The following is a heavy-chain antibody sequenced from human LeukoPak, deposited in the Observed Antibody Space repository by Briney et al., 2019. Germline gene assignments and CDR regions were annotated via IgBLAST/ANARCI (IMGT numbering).Heavy chain of an antibody. CDR3: AKQDGDFTGLDY. Sequence: GGSLRLSCAASGLPFSNYGMHWVRQAPGKGLEWVAFIRYDGSEKYFADSVKGRFTISRDNSKNTLYLQMNSLRAEDTAVYYCAKQDGDFTGLDYWGQGTLVTVSS. V-gene: IGHV3-30*02. J-gene: IGHJ4*02. CDR2: IRYDGSEK. D-gene: IGHD4-17*01. CDR1: GLPFSNYG.